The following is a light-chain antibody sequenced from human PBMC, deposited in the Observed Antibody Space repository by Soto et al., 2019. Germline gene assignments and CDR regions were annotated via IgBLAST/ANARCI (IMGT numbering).Light chain of an antibody. J-gene: IGLJ1*01. CDR2: GNS. CDR3: QSYDSSLSGRYV. V-gene: IGLV1-40*01. CDR1: SSKIGSGYD. Sequence: QSVLTQPPPVSGAPGQRVTISCPGRSSKIGSGYDVHWYQQLPGTAPKLLIYGNSNRPSGVPDRFSGSKSGTSASLAITGLQAEDEADYYCQSYDSSLSGRYVFGTGTKVTVL.